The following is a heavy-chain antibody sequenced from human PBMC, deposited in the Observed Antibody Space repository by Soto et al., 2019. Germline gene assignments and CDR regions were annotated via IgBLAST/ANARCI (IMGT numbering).Heavy chain of an antibody. CDR2: IYHSGST. CDR1: GGSISSGGYS. V-gene: IGHV4-30-2*01. CDR3: ARSYCSSTSCYIGYFDY. Sequence: SETLSLTXAVSGGSISSGGYSWSWIRQPPGKGLEWIGYIYHSGSTYYNPSLKSRVTISVDRSKNQFSLKLSSVTAADTAVYYCARSYCSSTSCYIGYFDYWGQGTLVTVSS. D-gene: IGHD2-2*02. J-gene: IGHJ4*02.